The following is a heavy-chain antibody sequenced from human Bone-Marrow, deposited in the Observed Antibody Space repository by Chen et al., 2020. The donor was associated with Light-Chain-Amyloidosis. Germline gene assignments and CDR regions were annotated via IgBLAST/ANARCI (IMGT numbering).Heavy chain of an antibody. Sequence: EVQVVESWGGLVQPGGSLRLSCAASGFTLTTYWMHWVRQAPGKGLVWVSRINEDGGTTNYAESVGGRFTISRDTAKNILYLQMNSLRAEDTALYYCAKDFGGRDDYWGQGTLVTVSS. CDR1: GFTLTTYW. J-gene: IGHJ4*02. D-gene: IGHD2-15*01. V-gene: IGHV3-74*01. CDR2: INEDGGTT. CDR3: AKDFGGRDDY.